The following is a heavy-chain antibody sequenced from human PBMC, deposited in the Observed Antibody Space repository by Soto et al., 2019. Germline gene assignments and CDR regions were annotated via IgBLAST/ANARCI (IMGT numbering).Heavy chain of an antibody. J-gene: IGHJ4*02. V-gene: IGHV3-30-3*01. CDR2: ISYDGGNK. D-gene: IGHD1-1*01. CDR1: GFTFSSYA. Sequence: GGSLRLSCAASGFTFSSYAMHWVRQAPGKGLEWVAVISYDGGNKYYADSVKGRFTISRDNSKSTLYLQMNSLRAEDTAVYYCARDQNDSPFDYWGQGTLVTVVL. CDR3: ARDQNDSPFDY.